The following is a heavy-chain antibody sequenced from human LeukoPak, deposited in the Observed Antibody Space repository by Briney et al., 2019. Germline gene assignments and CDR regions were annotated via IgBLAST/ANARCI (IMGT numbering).Heavy chain of an antibody. D-gene: IGHD3-22*01. CDR2: IYYSGST. CDR1: GGSISSYY. J-gene: IGHJ4*02. V-gene: IGHV4-59*01. Sequence: SETLSLTCTVSGGSISSYYWSWIRQPAGKGLEWIGYIYYSGSTNYNPSLKSRVTISVDTSKNQFSLKLSSVTAADTAVYYCARLSTYYYDSSGYYYFDYWGQGTLVTVSS. CDR3: ARLSTYYYDSSGYYYFDY.